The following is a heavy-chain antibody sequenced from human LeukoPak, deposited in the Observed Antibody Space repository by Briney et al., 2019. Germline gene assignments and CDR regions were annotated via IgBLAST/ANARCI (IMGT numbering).Heavy chain of an antibody. CDR2: INWNGGST. V-gene: IGHV3-20*04. D-gene: IGHD3-10*01. CDR1: GFTFDDYD. Sequence: GGSLRLSCAASGFTFDDYDMSWVRQAPGKGLEWVSGINWNGGSTDYTHSVKGRFTISRDNAKNSLYLQMNGLRAEDTAVYYCARGRITVVRGIISNYFDYWGQGTLVTVSS. J-gene: IGHJ4*02. CDR3: ARGRITVVRGIISNYFDY.